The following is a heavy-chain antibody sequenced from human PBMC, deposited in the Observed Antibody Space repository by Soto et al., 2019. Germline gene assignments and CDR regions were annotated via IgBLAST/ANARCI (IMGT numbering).Heavy chain of an antibody. CDR3: AREESWRPDRRYYVDLTSQGTQYYYYYMDV. D-gene: IGHD3-10*02. CDR1: GDSVSSNSAA. J-gene: IGHJ6*03. V-gene: IGHV6-1*01. Sequence: SQTLSLTCAISGDSVSSNSAAWNWIRQSPSRGLEWLGRTYYRSKWYNDYAVSVKSRITINPDTSKNQFSLQLNSVTPEDTAVYHCAREESWRPDRRYYVDLTSQGTQYYYYYMDVWGKGTTVTVSS. CDR2: TYYRSKWYN.